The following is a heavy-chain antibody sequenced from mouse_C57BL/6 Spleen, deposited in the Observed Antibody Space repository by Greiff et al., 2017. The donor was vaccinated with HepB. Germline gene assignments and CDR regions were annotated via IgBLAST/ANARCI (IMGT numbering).Heavy chain of an antibody. CDR3: AREKDGYYYDY. J-gene: IGHJ2*01. CDR2: INYDGSST. CDR1: GFTFSDYY. D-gene: IGHD2-3*01. V-gene: IGHV5-16*01. Sequence: EVKVVESEGGLVQPGSSMKLSCTASGFTFSDYYMAWVRQVPEKGLEWVANINYDGSSTYYLDSLKSRFIISRDNAKNILYLQMSSLKSEDTATYYCAREKDGYYYDYWGQGTTVTVSS.